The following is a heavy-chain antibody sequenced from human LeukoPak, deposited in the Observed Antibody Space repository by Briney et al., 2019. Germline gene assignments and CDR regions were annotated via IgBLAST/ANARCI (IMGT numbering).Heavy chain of an antibody. Sequence: GGSLRLSCAASGFTFSSYWMHWVRQAPGKGLVWVSHINSDGSSTNYADSVKGRFTISRDNAKNTLYLQMDSLRPEDTAVYYCARDVAYFDFLTDDAFDIWGQGTMVTVSS. CDR1: GFTFSSYW. CDR3: ARDVAYFDFLTDDAFDI. V-gene: IGHV3-74*01. D-gene: IGHD3-9*01. J-gene: IGHJ3*02. CDR2: INSDGSST.